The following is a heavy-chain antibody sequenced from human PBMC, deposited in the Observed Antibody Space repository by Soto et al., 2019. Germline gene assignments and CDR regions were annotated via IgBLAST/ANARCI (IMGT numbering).Heavy chain of an antibody. CDR1: GFTFSSYA. Sequence: QVQLVESGGGVVQPGRSLRLSCAASGFTFSSYAMHWVRQAPGKGLEWVAVISYDGSNKYYADSVKGRFTISRDNSKNTLYLPMNSLRAEDTAVYYCATTSRVEMATIYFDYWGQGTLVTVSS. V-gene: IGHV3-30-3*01. CDR3: ATTSRVEMATIYFDY. D-gene: IGHD5-12*01. J-gene: IGHJ4*02. CDR2: ISYDGSNK.